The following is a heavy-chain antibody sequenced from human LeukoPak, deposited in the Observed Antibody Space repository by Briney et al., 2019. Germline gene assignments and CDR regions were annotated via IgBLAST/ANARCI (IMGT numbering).Heavy chain of an antibody. D-gene: IGHD3-16*01. CDR2: IYSGGST. CDR1: GFTVSSNY. CDR3: AKIGASIRGRAFDI. J-gene: IGHJ3*02. V-gene: IGHV3-53*01. Sequence: GGSLRLSCAASGFTVSSNYMSWVRQAPGKGLEWVSVIYSGGSTYYADSVKGRFTISRDNAKDSLYLQMNSLRAEDTAVYYCAKIGASIRGRAFDIWGQGTMVTVSS.